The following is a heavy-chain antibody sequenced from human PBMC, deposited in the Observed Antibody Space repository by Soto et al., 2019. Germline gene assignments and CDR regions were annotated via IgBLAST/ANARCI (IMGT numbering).Heavy chain of an antibody. CDR3: ARSSHKESWFDP. D-gene: IGHD6-13*01. V-gene: IGHV4-4*07. CDR2: IHGSGSA. CDR1: NGSISNYY. J-gene: IGHJ5*02. Sequence: SETLSLTCTVSNGSISNYYWNWIRQSAGKGLEWIGRIHGSGSATYNPSLRSRVTMSVDTSKNQFSLKVNSVTGADTAVYYCARSSHKESWFDPWGQGTLVTVSS.